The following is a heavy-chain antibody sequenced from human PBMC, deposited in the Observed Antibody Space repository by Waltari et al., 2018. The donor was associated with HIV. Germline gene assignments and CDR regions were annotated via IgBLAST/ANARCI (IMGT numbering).Heavy chain of an antibody. CDR3: ARNGDYAPAY. Sequence: QVQLVQSGAEVKKPVSSVKVSCRASGDTFRTYTISWGRQDPGQGRQWKGGSTPSFKTTKYDKKYHGRVKLSADEATRTTYMELTSLKSDDTAMYYCARNGDYAPAYWGQGTLVTFSS. CDR2: STPSFKTT. V-gene: IGHV1-69*01. D-gene: IGHD4-17*01. J-gene: IGHJ4*02. CDR1: GDTFRTYT.